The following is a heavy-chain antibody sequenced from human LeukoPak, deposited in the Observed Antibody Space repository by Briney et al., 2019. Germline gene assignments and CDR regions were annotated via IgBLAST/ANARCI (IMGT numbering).Heavy chain of an antibody. J-gene: IGHJ4*02. D-gene: IGHD5-18*01. CDR1: GFTFDDYA. V-gene: IGHV3-9*01. CDR3: AKTRVVGDSYGRDPFDY. Sequence: GRSLRLSCAASGFTFDDYAMHWVRQAPGKGLEWVSGISWNSGSIGYADSVKGRFTISRDNAKNSLYLQMNSLRAEDTALYYCAKTRVVGDSYGRDPFDYWGQGTLVTVSS. CDR2: ISWNSGSI.